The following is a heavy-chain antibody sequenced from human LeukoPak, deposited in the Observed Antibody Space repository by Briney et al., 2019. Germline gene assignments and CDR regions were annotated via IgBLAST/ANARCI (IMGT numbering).Heavy chain of an antibody. CDR1: GGSISSSNW. CDR2: IYHSGST. Sequence: PSGTLSLTCAVSGGSISSSNWWSWVRQPSGKGLEWIGEIYHSGSTNYNPSLKSRVTISVDKSKNQFSLKLSSVTAADTAVYYCASGYSSSWSPWYFDYWGQGTLVTVSS. CDR3: ASGYSSSWSPWYFDY. D-gene: IGHD6-13*01. V-gene: IGHV4-4*02. J-gene: IGHJ4*02.